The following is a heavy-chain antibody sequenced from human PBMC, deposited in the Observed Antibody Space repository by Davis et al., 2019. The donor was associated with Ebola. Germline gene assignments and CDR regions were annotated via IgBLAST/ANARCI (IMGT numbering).Heavy chain of an antibody. CDR2: IGTAEDI. D-gene: IGHD1-1*01. CDR1: GSTSRRHD. V-gene: IGHV3-13*01. Sequence: PGGSLRLSCAASGSTSRRHDIHWVRQPKGRGLEWVSTIGTAEDIHYADSVKGRFIISRDNAKKSFYLQIDHMRVEDTAVYYCARDNEGDVFDHWGQGVLVIVSS. J-gene: IGHJ4*02. CDR3: ARDNEGDVFDH.